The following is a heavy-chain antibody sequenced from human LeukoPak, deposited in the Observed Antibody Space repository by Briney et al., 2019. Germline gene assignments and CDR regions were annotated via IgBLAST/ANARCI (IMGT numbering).Heavy chain of an antibody. V-gene: IGHV4-39*01. CDR2: SYYSGST. CDR3: ARRSVKHFDY. Sequence: SETLSLTCTVSGGSISSSSYYWGWIRQPPGKGLEWIGTSYYSGSTYYNPSLKSRVTISVDTSKNQFSLKLSSVTAADTAVYYCARRSVKHFDYWGQGTLVTVSS. J-gene: IGHJ4*02. CDR1: GGSISSSSYY. D-gene: IGHD2-15*01.